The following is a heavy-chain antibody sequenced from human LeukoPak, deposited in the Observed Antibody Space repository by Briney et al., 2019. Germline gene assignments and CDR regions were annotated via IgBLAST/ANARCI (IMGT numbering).Heavy chain of an antibody. CDR3: ANLGGAVPDY. V-gene: IGHV3-30*18. J-gene: IGHJ4*02. D-gene: IGHD1-26*01. Sequence: GGSLRISCAASGFTFSSYGMHWVRQAPSKGLEWVAVISYDGSNKYYADSVKGRFTISRDNSKNTLYLQMNSLRAEDTAVYYCANLGGAVPDYWGQGTLVTVSS. CDR1: GFTFSSYG. CDR2: ISYDGSNK.